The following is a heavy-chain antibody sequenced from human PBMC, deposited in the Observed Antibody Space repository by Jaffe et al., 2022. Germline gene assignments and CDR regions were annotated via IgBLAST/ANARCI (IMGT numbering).Heavy chain of an antibody. CDR3: ARLMVTPNGPYYFDY. J-gene: IGHJ4*02. CDR1: GGSISSYY. D-gene: IGHD2-8*01. V-gene: IGHV4-59*01. Sequence: QVQLQESGPGLVKPSETLSLTCTVSGGSISSYYWSWIRQPPGKGLEWIGYIYYSGSTNYNPSLKSRVTISVDTSKNQFSLKLSSVTAADTAVYYCARLMVTPNGPYYFDYWGQGTLVTVSS. CDR2: IYYSGST.